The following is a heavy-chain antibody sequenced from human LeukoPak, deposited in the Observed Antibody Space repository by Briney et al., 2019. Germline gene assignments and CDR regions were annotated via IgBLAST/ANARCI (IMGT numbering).Heavy chain of an antibody. D-gene: IGHD2-2*01. CDR2: INPSGGST. J-gene: IGHJ6*03. CDR3: ASSRDCSSTSCYYMDV. Sequence: GASVKVSCKASGYTFTSSYMHWVRQAPGQGLEWMGIINPSGGSTSYAQKFQGRVTMTRGTSTSTVYMELSSLRSEDTAVYYCASSRDCSSTSCYYMDVWGKGTTVTISS. V-gene: IGHV1-46*01. CDR1: GYTFTSSY.